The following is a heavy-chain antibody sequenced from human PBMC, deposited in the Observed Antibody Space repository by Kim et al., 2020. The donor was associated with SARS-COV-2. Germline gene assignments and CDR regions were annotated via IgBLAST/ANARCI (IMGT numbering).Heavy chain of an antibody. CDR2: IIPIFGTA. D-gene: IGHD1-26*01. CDR1: GGTFSSYA. CDR3: ARDLVGATDYYYYGMDV. Sequence: SVKVSCKASGGTFSSYAISWVRQAPGQGLEWMGGIIPIFGTANYAQKFQGRVTITADESTSTAYMELSSLRSEDTAVYYCARDLVGATDYYYYGMDVWGQGTTVTVSS. J-gene: IGHJ6*02. V-gene: IGHV1-69*13.